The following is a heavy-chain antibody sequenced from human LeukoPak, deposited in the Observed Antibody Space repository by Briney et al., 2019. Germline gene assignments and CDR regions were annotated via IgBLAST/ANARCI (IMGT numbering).Heavy chain of an antibody. CDR2: IIPILGIA. CDR3: ATITGYGSGSYYSRPFDY. Sequence: SVKVSCKASGYTFTSYGISWVRQAPGQGLEWMGRIIPILGIANYAQKFQGRVTITADKSTSTAYMELSSLRSEDTAVYYCATITGYGSGSYYSRPFDYWGQGTLVTVSS. V-gene: IGHV1-69*04. D-gene: IGHD3-10*01. CDR1: GYTFTSYG. J-gene: IGHJ4*02.